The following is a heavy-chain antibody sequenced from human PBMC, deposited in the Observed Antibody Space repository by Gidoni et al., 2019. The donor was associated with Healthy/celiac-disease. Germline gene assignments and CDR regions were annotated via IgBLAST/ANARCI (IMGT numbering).Heavy chain of an antibody. CDR1: GYTVTGYY. V-gene: IGHV1-2*04. Sequence: QVQLVQSGAEVKKPGASVKVTCKASGYTVTGYYMHWVRQAPGQGLEWMGWINPNSGGTNYAQKFQGWVTMTRDTSISTAYMELSRLRSDDTAVYYCARDQIPIHYYDSSGSPFAYWGQGTLVTVSS. CDR2: INPNSGGT. D-gene: IGHD3-22*01. J-gene: IGHJ4*02. CDR3: ARDQIPIHYYDSSGSPFAY.